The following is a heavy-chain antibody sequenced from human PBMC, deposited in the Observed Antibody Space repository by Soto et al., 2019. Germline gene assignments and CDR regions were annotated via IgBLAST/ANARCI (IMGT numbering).Heavy chain of an antibody. V-gene: IGHV3-23*01. Sequence: EVQLLDSGGGLVQPGGSLRLTCAASGFDFTTHGMSWVRQAPGRGLEWVSSIGGGSGRAYYADSVEGRFTISRDNPKNILFLQLNSLNAEATAFYFCAKGATWLDYWGQGTLVIASS. CDR3: AKGATWLDY. J-gene: IGHJ4*02. CDR2: IGGGSGRA. CDR1: GFDFTTHG.